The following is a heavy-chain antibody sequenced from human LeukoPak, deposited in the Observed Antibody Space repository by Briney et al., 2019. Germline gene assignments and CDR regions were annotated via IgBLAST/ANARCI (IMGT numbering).Heavy chain of an antibody. CDR3: ARGARGYSYGNYFDY. D-gene: IGHD5-18*01. V-gene: IGHV4-34*01. CDR1: GGSFSCSY. Sequence: PPETLSLTCAVSGGSFSCSYLSWIRQPPGKGLEWVGEINHSGSTNYNPSLKSRVTISVDTSKNKFSLKLSSVTAADTAVYYCARGARGYSYGNYFDYWGQGTLVTVSS. J-gene: IGHJ4*02. CDR2: INHSGST.